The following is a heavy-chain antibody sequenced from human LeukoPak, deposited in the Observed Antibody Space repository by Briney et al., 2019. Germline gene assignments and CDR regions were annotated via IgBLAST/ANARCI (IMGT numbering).Heavy chain of an antibody. CDR1: GFTFSSYG. V-gene: IGHV3-30*18. D-gene: IGHD6-13*01. J-gene: IGHJ4*02. Sequence: GGSLRLSCEASGFTFSSYGMQWVRQAPGMGPEWVSVISHDGTVTHYADSVKGRFTISRDSSTNTLYLQMDSLRTEDRAVYYCAKEGSQYASSWFDYWGQGTLVTVSS. CDR2: ISHDGTVT. CDR3: AKEGSQYASSWFDY.